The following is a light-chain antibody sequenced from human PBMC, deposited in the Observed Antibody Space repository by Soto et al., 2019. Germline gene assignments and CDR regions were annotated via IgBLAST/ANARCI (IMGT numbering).Light chain of an antibody. CDR1: SSDIGGYNY. CDR2: DVS. Sequence: QSALTQPASVSGSPGQSITISCTGTSSDIGGYNYVSWYQQHPGKAPKVMIFDVSNRPSGVSNRFSGSKSGNTASLTISGLQAEDEADYYCSSYARTTTHVVFGGGTQLTV. V-gene: IGLV2-14*01. CDR3: SSYARTTTHVV. J-gene: IGLJ2*01.